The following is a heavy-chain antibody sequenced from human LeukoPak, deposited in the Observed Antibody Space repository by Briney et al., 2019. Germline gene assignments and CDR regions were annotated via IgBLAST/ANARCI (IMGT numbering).Heavy chain of an antibody. J-gene: IGHJ4*02. CDR1: GFSFTNYA. V-gene: IGHV3-23*01. Sequence: GGSLRLSCAASGFSFTNYAMSWVRQAPGKGLEWVSAISGSGGSTYYADSVKGRFTISRDNSKNTLYLQMNSLRAEDTAVYYCAKDLDGYYDFWSGYYDYWGQGTLVTVSS. CDR3: AKDLDGYYDFWSGYYDY. CDR2: ISGSGGST. D-gene: IGHD3-3*01.